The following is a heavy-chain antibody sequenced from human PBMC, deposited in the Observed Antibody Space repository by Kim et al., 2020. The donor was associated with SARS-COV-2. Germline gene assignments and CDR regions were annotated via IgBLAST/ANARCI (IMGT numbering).Heavy chain of an antibody. J-gene: IGHJ4*02. Sequence: GGSLRLSCRASGFTFGDYAMSWVRQAPGKGLEWVSFIRSKAYGGTTEYAASVRGRFTLSRDDSKSIAYLQMSSLKTEDTAVYYCTRCEVVYSYGDLYYFDNWGQGTLVTVSS. CDR2: IRSKAYGGTT. D-gene: IGHD5-18*01. CDR3: TRCEVVYSYGDLYYFDN. V-gene: IGHV3-49*04. CDR1: GFTFGDYA.